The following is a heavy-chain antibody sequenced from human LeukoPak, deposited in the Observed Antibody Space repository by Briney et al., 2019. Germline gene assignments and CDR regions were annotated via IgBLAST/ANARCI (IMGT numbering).Heavy chain of an antibody. D-gene: IGHD3-10*01. V-gene: IGHV3-23*01. CDR2: TTGSGDST. CDR3: AKVNRGSWSHFDF. Sequence: GGSLRLSCVASGFTFSNYAMTWVRQAPGKGLEWVSATTGSGDSTYYADSVKGRFTISRDSSKNTLYLQMNSLRAEDSAVYYCAKVNRGSWSHFDFWGQGTLVTVSS. J-gene: IGHJ4*02. CDR1: GFTFSNYA.